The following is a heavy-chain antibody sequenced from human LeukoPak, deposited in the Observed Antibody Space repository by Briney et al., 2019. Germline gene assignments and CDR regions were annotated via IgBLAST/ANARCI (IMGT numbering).Heavy chain of an antibody. CDR1: GFTFSSYA. J-gene: IGHJ1*01. CDR3: AKIGRYYYDSSGYRAEYFQH. Sequence: QPGGSLRLSCAASGFTFSSYAMSWVRQAPGKGLEWVSAISGSGGSTYYADSVKGQFTISRDNSKNTLYLQMNSLRAEDTAVYYCAKIGRYYYDSSGYRAEYFQHWGQGTLVTVSS. V-gene: IGHV3-23*01. D-gene: IGHD3-22*01. CDR2: ISGSGGST.